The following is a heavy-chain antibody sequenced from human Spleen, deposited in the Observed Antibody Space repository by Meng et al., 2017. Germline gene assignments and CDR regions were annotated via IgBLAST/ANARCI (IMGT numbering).Heavy chain of an antibody. CDR2: INHSGST. CDR3: ARAGGSS. V-gene: IGHV4-34*01. Sequence: VQLKQWGAGLLKPSETLSLPCAFYGGSFSGYYWSWIRQPPGKGLEWIGEINHSGSTNYNPSLKSRVTISVDTSKNQFSLKLSSVTAADTAVYYCARAGGSSWGQGTLVTVSS. D-gene: IGHD6-13*01. J-gene: IGHJ4*02. CDR1: GGSFSGYY.